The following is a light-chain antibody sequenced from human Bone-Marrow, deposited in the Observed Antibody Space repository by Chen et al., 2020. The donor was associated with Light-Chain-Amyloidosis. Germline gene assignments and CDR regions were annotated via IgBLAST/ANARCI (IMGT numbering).Light chain of an antibody. CDR3: QVWDRSSDRPV. Sequence: SYVLTQPSSVSVAPGQTATIACGGNKIGSTSVYWYQQTPGQAPLLVVYDDSDRPSGIPERLSGSNSGNTATLTISRVEAGDEADYYCQVWDRSSDRPVFGGGTKLTVL. V-gene: IGLV3-21*02. J-gene: IGLJ3*02. CDR2: DDS. CDR1: KIGSTS.